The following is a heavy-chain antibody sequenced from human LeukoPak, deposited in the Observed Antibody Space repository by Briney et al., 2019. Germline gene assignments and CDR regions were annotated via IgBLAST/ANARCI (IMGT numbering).Heavy chain of an antibody. D-gene: IGHD6-13*01. Sequence: EASVKVSCKASGYTFTSYGISWVRQAPGQGLEWMGWISAYNGNTNYAQKLQGRVTMTTDTSTSTAYMELRSLRSEDTAVYYCARATVGDSSWDYWGQGTLVTVSS. CDR1: GYTFTSYG. CDR2: ISAYNGNT. CDR3: ARATVGDSSWDY. V-gene: IGHV1-18*01. J-gene: IGHJ4*02.